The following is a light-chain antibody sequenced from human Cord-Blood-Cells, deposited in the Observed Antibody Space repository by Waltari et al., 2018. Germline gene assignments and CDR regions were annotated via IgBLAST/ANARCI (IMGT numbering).Light chain of an antibody. J-gene: IGKJ4*01. CDR3: QQYNNCPPLT. CDR2: GAS. V-gene: IGKV3-15*01. CDR1: QSVSSN. Sequence: EIVMTQSPATLSVSPGERATLSCRASQSVSSNLAWYQQKPGQAPRLLIYGASTRATGIPAMFSGSGSGTEFTLTISSLQSEDCAVYYCQQYNNCPPLTFGGGTKVEIK.